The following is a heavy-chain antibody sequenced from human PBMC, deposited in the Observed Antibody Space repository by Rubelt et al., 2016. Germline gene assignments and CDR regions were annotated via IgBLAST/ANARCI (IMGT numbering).Heavy chain of an antibody. CDR2: IDLDGVNI. V-gene: IGHV3-74*01. Sequence: EVQLVESGGGLVQPGESLRLSCAVSGFTFSRYWMHWVRQVPGKGLVWVSRIDLDGVNIDYADSVEGRFTVSRDNAEKTLYLEMNSLRAEDTAVDYCARGGPGGHFDYWGQGTLVTVSS. CDR1: GFTFSRYW. D-gene: IGHD3-16*01. J-gene: IGHJ4*02. CDR3: ARGGPGGHFDY.